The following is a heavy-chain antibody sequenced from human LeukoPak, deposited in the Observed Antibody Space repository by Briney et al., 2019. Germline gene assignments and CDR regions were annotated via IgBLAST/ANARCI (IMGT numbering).Heavy chain of an antibody. V-gene: IGHV3-30*02. D-gene: IGHD2-2*02. CDR1: GFTFSSYG. Sequence: PGGSLRLSCAASGFTFSSYGMHWVRQAPGKGLEWVAFIWYDGSNKYYADSVKGRFTISRDNSKNTLYLQMNSLRAEDTAVYYCAKPPRQLLYTDYWGQGTLVTVSS. J-gene: IGHJ4*02. CDR2: IWYDGSNK. CDR3: AKPPRQLLYTDY.